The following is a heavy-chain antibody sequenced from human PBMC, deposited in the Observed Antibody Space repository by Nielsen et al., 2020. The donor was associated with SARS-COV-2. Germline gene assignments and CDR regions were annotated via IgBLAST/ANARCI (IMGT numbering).Heavy chain of an antibody. V-gene: IGHV4-39*01. Sequence: GSLRLSCAASGFTFSSYGMHWIRQPPGKGLEWIGSIYYSGSTYYNPSLKSRVTISVDTSKNQFSLKLSSVTAADTAVYYCARGNYYYYGMDVWGQGTTVTVSS. J-gene: IGHJ6*02. CDR2: IYYSGST. CDR3: ARGNYYYYGMDV. CDR1: GFTFSSYG.